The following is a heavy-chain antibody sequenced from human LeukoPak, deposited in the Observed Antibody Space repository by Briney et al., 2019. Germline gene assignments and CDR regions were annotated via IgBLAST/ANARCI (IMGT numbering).Heavy chain of an antibody. Sequence: SGTLSLTCTVSGGSISSSNSYWGWIRQPPGKGLEWIGSIYYSGNTYYNACLKSQVSISIDTSKNQFSLRLTSVTAADTAVYYCARQTGSGLFILLGGQGTLVTVSS. D-gene: IGHD3/OR15-3a*01. J-gene: IGHJ4*02. CDR3: ARQTGSGLFILL. CDR1: GGSISSSNSY. CDR2: IYYSGNT. V-gene: IGHV4-39*01.